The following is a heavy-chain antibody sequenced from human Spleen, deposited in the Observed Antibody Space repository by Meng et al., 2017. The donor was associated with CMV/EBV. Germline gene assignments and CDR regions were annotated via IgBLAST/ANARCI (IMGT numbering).Heavy chain of an antibody. CDR2: ISSSGSTI. CDR1: GFTFSSYE. Sequence: GGSLRLSCAASGFTFSSYEMNGVRQAPGKGLEWVSYISSSGSTIYYADSVKGRFTISRDNAKNSLYLQMNSLRAEDTAVYYCARESTYYDILTGYRGAYYFDYWGQGTLVTVSS. D-gene: IGHD3-9*01. CDR3: ARESTYYDILTGYRGAYYFDY. J-gene: IGHJ4*02. V-gene: IGHV3-48*03.